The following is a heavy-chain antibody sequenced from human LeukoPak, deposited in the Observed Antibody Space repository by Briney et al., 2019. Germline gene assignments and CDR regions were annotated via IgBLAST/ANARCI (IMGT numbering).Heavy chain of an antibody. Sequence: PGGSLRLSCTASTIPFSKSWMSWVRQAPGKGLEWVANIEQDGSETKYVDSVKGRLTISRDNAKKSLFLQMNSLRGEDTAIYYCAIHLPGDSLYRHFDYWGQGTLVTVSS. V-gene: IGHV3-7*02. CDR3: AIHLPGDSLYRHFDY. CDR1: TIPFSKSW. J-gene: IGHJ4*02. D-gene: IGHD5/OR15-5a*01. CDR2: IEQDGSET.